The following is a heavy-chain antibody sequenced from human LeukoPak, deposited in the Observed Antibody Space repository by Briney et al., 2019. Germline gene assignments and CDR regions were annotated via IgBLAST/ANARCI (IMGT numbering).Heavy chain of an antibody. CDR2: INHNGGT. CDR1: GGSFSDYY. J-gene: IGHJ4*02. Sequence: SETPSLTCAVYGGSFSDYYWTWIRQPPGKGLEWIGEINHNGGTNYNPSLKSRVTISEDTSKNQFSLKLTSVTAADTAVYYCARGGGPDGYYFDNWGQGALVTVSS. D-gene: IGHD5-24*01. V-gene: IGHV4-34*01. CDR3: ARGGGPDGYYFDN.